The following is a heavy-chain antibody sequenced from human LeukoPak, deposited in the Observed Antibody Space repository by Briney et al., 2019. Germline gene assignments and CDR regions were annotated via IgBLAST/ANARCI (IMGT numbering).Heavy chain of an antibody. CDR3: SRQGPGYCGSTSCYGVDY. CDR1: GYTFTSCA. D-gene: IGHD2-2*01. Sequence: GASVKVSCKASGYTFTSCAMNWVRQAPGQGLEWMGCINTNTGNPTYAQGFTGRFVFSLDPSVTTAYMQISSLKAEDTAVYYCSRQGPGYCGSTSCYGVDYWGQGTLVTVSS. J-gene: IGHJ4*02. V-gene: IGHV7-4-1*02. CDR2: INTNTGNP.